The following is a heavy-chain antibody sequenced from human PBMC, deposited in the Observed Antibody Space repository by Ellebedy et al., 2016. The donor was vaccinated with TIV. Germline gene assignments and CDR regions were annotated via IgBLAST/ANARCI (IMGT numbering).Heavy chain of an antibody. Sequence: SETLSLTCAVYGGSFSGYYWSWIRQPPGKGLEWLGEIDQSGSTNYSPSLKSRVTVSIDTSENQFSLKLSSVTAADAAVYYCARFYYGSGYGMDVWGQGTTVTVSS. CDR1: GGSFSGYY. V-gene: IGHV4-34*01. D-gene: IGHD3-10*01. CDR2: IDQSGST. J-gene: IGHJ6*02. CDR3: ARFYYGSGYGMDV.